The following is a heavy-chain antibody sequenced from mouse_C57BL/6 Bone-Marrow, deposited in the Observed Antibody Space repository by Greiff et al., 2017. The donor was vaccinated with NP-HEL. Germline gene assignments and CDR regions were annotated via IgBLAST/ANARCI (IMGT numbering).Heavy chain of an antibody. CDR3: AKTDGSSYYAMDY. Sequence: QVQLQQSGPGLVQPSQSLSITCTVSGFSLTSYGVHWVRQSPGKGLEWLGVIWRGGSTDYNAAFMSRLSITKDNSKSQVFFKMNSLQADDTAIYYCAKTDGSSYYAMDYGGQGTSVTVSS. J-gene: IGHJ4*01. V-gene: IGHV2-5*01. CDR1: GFSLTSYG. CDR2: IWRGGST. D-gene: IGHD1-1*01.